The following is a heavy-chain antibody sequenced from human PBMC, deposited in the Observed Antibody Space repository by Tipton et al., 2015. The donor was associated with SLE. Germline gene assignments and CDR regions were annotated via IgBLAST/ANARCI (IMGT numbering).Heavy chain of an antibody. CDR2: INHSGST. CDR3: ARSVVGADVYYYGMDV. J-gene: IGHJ6*02. CDR1: GGSFSGYY. Sequence: TLSLTCAVYGGSFSGYYWSWIRQPPGKGLEWIVEINHSGSTNYNPSLKSRVTISVDTSKNQFSLKLSSVTAADTAVYYCARSVVGADVYYYGMDVWGQGTTVTVSS. D-gene: IGHD1-26*01. V-gene: IGHV4-34*01.